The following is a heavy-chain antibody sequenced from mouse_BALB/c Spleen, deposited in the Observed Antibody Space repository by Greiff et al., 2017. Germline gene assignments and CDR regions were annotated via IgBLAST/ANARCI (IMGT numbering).Heavy chain of an antibody. Sequence: EVKLQESGPSLVKPSQTLSLTCSVTGDSITSGYWNWIRKFPGNKLEYMGYISYSGSTYYNPSLKSRISITRDTSKNQYYLQLNSVTTEDTATYYCARNYGSRGTFAYWGQGTLVTVSA. V-gene: IGHV3-8*02. J-gene: IGHJ3*01. D-gene: IGHD1-1*01. CDR3: ARNYGSRGTFAY. CDR1: GDSITSGY. CDR2: ISYSGST.